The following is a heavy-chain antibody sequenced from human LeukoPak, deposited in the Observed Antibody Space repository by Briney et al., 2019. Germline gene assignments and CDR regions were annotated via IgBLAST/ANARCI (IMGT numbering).Heavy chain of an antibody. D-gene: IGHD3-10*01. V-gene: IGHV1-2*02. Sequence: VASVKVSCKASGYTFTGYYRHGVRQAPGQGLEWMGWINPNSGGTNYAQKFQGRVTMTRDTSISTAYMELSRLRSDDTAVYYCARDRYYGSGSYYSWFDPWGQGTLVTVSS. CDR2: INPNSGGT. J-gene: IGHJ5*02. CDR3: ARDRYYGSGSYYSWFDP. CDR1: GYTFTGYY.